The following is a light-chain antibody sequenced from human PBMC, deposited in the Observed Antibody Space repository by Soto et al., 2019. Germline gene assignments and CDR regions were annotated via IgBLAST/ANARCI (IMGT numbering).Light chain of an antibody. Sequence: AIQLTHSPSSLSASVGDRVTITCRASQDIRGALAWYQQKPGKAPKLLIYDVSSLESGVPSRFSGSGSGTDFTFTISSLQPEDFATYYCQQFNVYPITFGQGTRLEIK. CDR2: DVS. J-gene: IGKJ5*01. CDR1: QDIRGA. V-gene: IGKV1-13*02. CDR3: QQFNVYPIT.